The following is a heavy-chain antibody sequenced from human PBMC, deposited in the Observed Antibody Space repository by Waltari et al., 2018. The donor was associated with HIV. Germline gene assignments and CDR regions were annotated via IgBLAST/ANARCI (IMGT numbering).Heavy chain of an antibody. J-gene: IGHJ4*02. CDR1: GDTFRTYT. Sequence: QVQLVQSGAEVKKPGSSVKVSCRASGDTFRTYTISWVGQAPGQGLEWRGGTTPICKTTKYAQKLQGRVTLTADESTRTTYMELTSLRSDDTAMYYCARNGDYAPAYWGQGTLVTVSS. V-gene: IGHV1-69*01. D-gene: IGHD4-17*01. CDR2: TTPICKTT. CDR3: ARNGDYAPAY.